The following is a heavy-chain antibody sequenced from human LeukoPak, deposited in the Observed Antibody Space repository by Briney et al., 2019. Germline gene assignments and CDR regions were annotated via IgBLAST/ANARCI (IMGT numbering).Heavy chain of an antibody. CDR3: ARGGSSRNDY. D-gene: IGHD3-10*01. Sequence: GGSLRLSCAASGFTFSSYTMNWVRQAPGKGLEWVASIKEDGSEKYYVDSVEGRFTISRDNAKNSLYLQMNSLSANDTAVYYCARGGSSRNDYWGQGTLVIVSS. V-gene: IGHV3-7*03. CDR1: GFTFSSYT. CDR2: IKEDGSEK. J-gene: IGHJ4*02.